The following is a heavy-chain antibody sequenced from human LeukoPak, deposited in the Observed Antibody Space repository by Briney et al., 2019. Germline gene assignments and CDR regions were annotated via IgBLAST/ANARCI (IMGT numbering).Heavy chain of an antibody. D-gene: IGHD3-22*01. CDR3: AKDRGSRGYFDY. CDR2: ISGSGGST. Sequence: GGSLRLSWAASGFTCSSYAMSWVRQAPGKGLEWVSAISGSGGSTYYADSVKGRFTISRDNSKNTLYLQMNSLRAEDTAVYYCAKDRGSRGYFDYWGQGTLVTVSS. V-gene: IGHV3-23*01. J-gene: IGHJ4*02. CDR1: GFTCSSYA.